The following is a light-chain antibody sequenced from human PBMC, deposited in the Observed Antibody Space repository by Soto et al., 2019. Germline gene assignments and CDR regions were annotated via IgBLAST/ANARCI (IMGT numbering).Light chain of an antibody. Sequence: EIVLTQSPVTLSLSPGERATLSCRASHSVSSYLAWCQQRPGQAPRLLIYGASTRAAGIPDRFSGSGSGTDFTLTITRLEPEDSAVYFCQQYTGPPTTFGQGTRLEIK. CDR2: GAS. J-gene: IGKJ5*01. CDR3: QQYTGPPTT. V-gene: IGKV3-20*01. CDR1: HSVSSY.